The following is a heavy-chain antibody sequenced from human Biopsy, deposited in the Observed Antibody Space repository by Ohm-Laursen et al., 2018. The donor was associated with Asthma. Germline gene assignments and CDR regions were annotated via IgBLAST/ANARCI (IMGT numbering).Heavy chain of an antibody. CDR3: ARGPELDV. CDR2: TNERGVT. J-gene: IGHJ6*02. V-gene: IGHV4-34*01. CDR1: PGSFSGFF. Sequence: SDTLSLTCYVYPGSFSGFFWTWIRRSPGKGLEWIGETNERGVTNNNPSLKSRVIISIDTYWNRVSLKLTSVTAADTAVYYCARGPELDVWGQGTTVTVSS.